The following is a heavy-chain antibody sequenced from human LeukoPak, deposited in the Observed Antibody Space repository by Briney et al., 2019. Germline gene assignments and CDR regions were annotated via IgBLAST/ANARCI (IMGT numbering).Heavy chain of an antibody. Sequence: GGSLRLSCAACLLTLDDYGMGWVSHAPGRGLEGVSGINWNGGSTVYADSVKGRFTISRDNAKNTLYLQMNSLRAEHTALYYCARVRPYCSSTSCYIPALRQGYFDYWGQGTLVTVSS. D-gene: IGHD2-2*02. CDR3: ARVRPYCSSTSCYIPALRQGYFDY. J-gene: IGHJ4*02. CDR2: INWNGGST. V-gene: IGHV3-20*04. CDR1: LLTLDDYG.